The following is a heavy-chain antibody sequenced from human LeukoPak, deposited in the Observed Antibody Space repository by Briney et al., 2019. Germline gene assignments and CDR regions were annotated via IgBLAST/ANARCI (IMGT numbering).Heavy chain of an antibody. Sequence: GASVKVSCKASGYTFTSYGISWVRQAPGRGLEWMGWISAYNGNTNYAQKLQGRVTMTTDTSTSTAYMELRSLRSDDTAVYYCAREGAAAGTPDAFDIWGQGTMVTVSS. D-gene: IGHD6-13*01. CDR2: ISAYNGNT. V-gene: IGHV1-18*01. J-gene: IGHJ3*02. CDR3: AREGAAAGTPDAFDI. CDR1: GYTFTSYG.